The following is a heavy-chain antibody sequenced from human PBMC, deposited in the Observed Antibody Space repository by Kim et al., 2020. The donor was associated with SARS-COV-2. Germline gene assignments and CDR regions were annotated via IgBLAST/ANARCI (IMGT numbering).Heavy chain of an antibody. CDR3: ARDKLYSSGPMGY. CDR1: GFTFSSYS. CDR2: ISSSSSYI. Sequence: GGSLRLSCAASGFTFSSYSMNWVRQAPGKGLEWVSSISSSSSYIYYADSVKGRFTISRDNAKNSLYLQMNSLRAEDTAVYYCARDKLYSSGPMGYWGQGTLVTVSS. V-gene: IGHV3-21*01. D-gene: IGHD6-19*01. J-gene: IGHJ4*02.